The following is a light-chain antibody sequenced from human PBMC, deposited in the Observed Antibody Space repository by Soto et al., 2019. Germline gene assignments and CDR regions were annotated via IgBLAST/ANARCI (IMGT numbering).Light chain of an antibody. Sequence: IKQSPSTSSLSASVGDSVTITCRASQSISSWLAWQQQKPGKAPKLLIDNASSLESVAPSSCSGSGARTESPLTISSQQPDDFATYYCQQNNCYPWTFGPGTKVDIK. CDR3: QQNNCYPWT. CDR1: QSISSW. J-gene: IGKJ1*01. V-gene: IGKV1-5*03. CDR2: NAS.